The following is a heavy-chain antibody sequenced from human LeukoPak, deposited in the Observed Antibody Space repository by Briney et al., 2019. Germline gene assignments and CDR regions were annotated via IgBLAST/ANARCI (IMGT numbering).Heavy chain of an antibody. D-gene: IGHD1-26*01. CDR3: ARDPYSGTYGNTYYYYMDV. V-gene: IGHV3-21*01. CDR1: GFTFSTYG. J-gene: IGHJ6*03. CDR2: ITTSSTYT. Sequence: GGSLRLSCAASGFTFSTYGMHWVRQAPGKGLEWISSITTSSTYTFYADSVKGRFTISRDNARNSLYLQMNSLRVEDTAVYYCARDPYSGTYGNTYYYYMDVWGKGTTVTISS.